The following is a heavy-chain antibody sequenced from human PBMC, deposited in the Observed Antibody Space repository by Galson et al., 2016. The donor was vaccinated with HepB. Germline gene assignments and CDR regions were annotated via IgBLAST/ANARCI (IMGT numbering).Heavy chain of an antibody. Sequence: SLRLSCAASGFAFSSFWMHWVRQVPGKGLVWLSRTNADGSRTSYADSVKGRFTISRDKAKNTLYLQMNSLRAEDTAVYYCATGSSGWDSCLYWGQGTLVTVSS. CDR2: TNADGSRT. V-gene: IGHV3-74*01. CDR1: GFAFSSFW. D-gene: IGHD6-19*01. CDR3: ATGSSGWDSCLY. J-gene: IGHJ4*02.